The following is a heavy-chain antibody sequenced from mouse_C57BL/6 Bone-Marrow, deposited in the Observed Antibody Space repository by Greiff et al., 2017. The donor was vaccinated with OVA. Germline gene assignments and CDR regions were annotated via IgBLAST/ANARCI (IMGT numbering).Heavy chain of an antibody. D-gene: IGHD1-1*01. CDR2: INPNNGGT. V-gene: IGHV1-26*01. J-gene: IGHJ4*01. CDR3: ARKLTTVVAYRDAMDY. Sequence: EVQLQQSGPELVKPGASVKISCKASGYTFTDYYMNWVKQSHGQSLEWIGAINPNNGGTSYNQKFKGKATLTVDKSSSTAYMELRSLTSADSAVYYCARKLTTVVAYRDAMDYWGQGTSVTVSS. CDR1: GYTFTDYY.